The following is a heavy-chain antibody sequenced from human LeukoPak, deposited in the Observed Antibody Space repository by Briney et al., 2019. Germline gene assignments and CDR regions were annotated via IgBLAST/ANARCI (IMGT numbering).Heavy chain of an antibody. D-gene: IGHD3-10*01. CDR2: FDREDDIT. CDR3: ATGGLIKNTFMIRGVKPLDS. V-gene: IGHV1-24*01. J-gene: IGHJ4*02. CDR1: GYSRTLVS. Sequence: ASVKVSCKLSGYSRTLVSLHWVRQAPGKGLEWVGGFDREDDITMYAQTLRGRVSLTEDTSTDTAYMELSNLRSEDTAIYFCATGGLIKNTFMIRGVKPLDSWGQGTLVAVSS.